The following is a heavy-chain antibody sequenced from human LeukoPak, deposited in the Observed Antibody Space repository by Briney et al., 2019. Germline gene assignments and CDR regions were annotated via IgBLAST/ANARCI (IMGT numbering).Heavy chain of an antibody. CDR1: GFTFSDYY. Sequence: GGTLRLSCAASGFTFSDYYMSWIRQAPGKGLEWVSFITSSAATMYYADSVKGRFTISRDNGKNSLYLQMNSLRAEDTAVYYCARDPYSNYVGGVYNWFDPWGQGTLVTVSS. J-gene: IGHJ5*02. D-gene: IGHD4-11*01. V-gene: IGHV3-11*01. CDR2: ITSSAATM. CDR3: ARDPYSNYVGGVYNWFDP.